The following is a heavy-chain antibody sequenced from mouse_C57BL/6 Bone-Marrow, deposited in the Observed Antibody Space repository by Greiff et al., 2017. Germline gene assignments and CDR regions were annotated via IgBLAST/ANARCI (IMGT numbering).Heavy chain of an antibody. CDR2: IYPGDGDT. Sequence: QVQLQQSGPELVKPGASVKISCKASGYAFSSSWLNWVKQRPGKGLEWIGRIYPGDGDTNYNGKFKGKATLTADKSSSTAYMQLSSLTSEDSAVYFCARERAYGNYESAYWGQGTLVTVSA. J-gene: IGHJ3*01. V-gene: IGHV1-82*01. CDR3: ARERAYGNYESAY. CDR1: GYAFSSSW. D-gene: IGHD2-1*01.